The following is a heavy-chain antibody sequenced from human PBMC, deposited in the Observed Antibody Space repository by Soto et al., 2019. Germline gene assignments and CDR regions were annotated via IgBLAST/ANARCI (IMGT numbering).Heavy chain of an antibody. CDR2: ISGYNGDT. D-gene: IGHD3-16*02. CDR1: GYTFTSYG. CDR3: AREGSYHDFDY. V-gene: IGHV1-18*01. J-gene: IGHJ4*02. Sequence: AFVKVSCKASGYTFTSYGISWVRQAPGQGLAWMGWISGYNGDTNYAQKFQGRVTLTTDTSTSTAYLEVMTLRSDDTAVYYCAREGSYHDFDYWGLGTLVTVSS.